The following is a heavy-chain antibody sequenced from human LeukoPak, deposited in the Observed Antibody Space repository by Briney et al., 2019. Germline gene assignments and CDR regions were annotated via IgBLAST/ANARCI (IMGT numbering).Heavy chain of an antibody. CDR2: IYYSGST. CDR3: ARVVQGRTPGEKYYYYYYGMDV. J-gene: IGHJ6*02. CDR1: GGSISSYY. V-gene: IGHV4-59*01. Sequence: SETLSLTCTVSGGSISSYYWSWIRQPPGKGLEWIGNIYYSGSTNYNPSLKSRVTISVDTSKNQFSLKLSSVTAADTAVYYCARVVQGRTPGEKYYYYYYGMDVWGQGTTVTVSS. D-gene: IGHD2-21*01.